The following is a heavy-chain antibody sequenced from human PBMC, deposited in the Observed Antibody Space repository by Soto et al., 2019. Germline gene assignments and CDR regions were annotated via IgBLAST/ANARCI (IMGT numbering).Heavy chain of an antibody. CDR1: GGTFSSYA. CDR3: ARDEAKIRKVDYYDSSYYGMDV. Sequence: SVKVSCKASGGTFSSYAISWVRQAPGQGLEWMGGIIPIFGTANYAQKFQGRVTITADESTSTAYMELSSLRSEDTAVYYCARDEAKIRKVDYYDSSYYGMDVWGQGTTVTVSS. V-gene: IGHV1-69*13. CDR2: IIPIFGTA. D-gene: IGHD3-22*01. J-gene: IGHJ6*02.